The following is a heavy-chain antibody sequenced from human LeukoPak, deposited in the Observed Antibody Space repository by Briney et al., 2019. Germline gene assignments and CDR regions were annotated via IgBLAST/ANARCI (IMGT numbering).Heavy chain of an antibody. J-gene: IGHJ4*02. CDR2: INSDGSST. V-gene: IGHV3-74*01. CDR1: GFTFSSYW. D-gene: IGHD3-22*01. CDR3: ASITMIVATGG. Sequence: TGGSLRLSCAASGFTFSSYWMHWVRQAPGKGLVWVSRINSDGSSTSYADSVKGRFTISRDNAKNTLYLQMNSLRAEDTAVYYCASITMIVATGGWGQGTLVTVSS.